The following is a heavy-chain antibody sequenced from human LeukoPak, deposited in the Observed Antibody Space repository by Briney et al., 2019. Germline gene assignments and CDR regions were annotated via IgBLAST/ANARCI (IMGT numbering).Heavy chain of an antibody. CDR3: ARVHHSSSWGTDDC. D-gene: IGHD6-13*01. V-gene: IGHV3-7*01. CDR2: IKEDGSEK. J-gene: IGHJ4*02. Sequence: GSLRLSCAASGFTFSSYAMTWVRQAPGKGLEWVANIKEDGSEKYYVDSVRGRFTISRDNAKNSLYLHLNSLKAEDTAVYYCARVHHSSSWGTDDCWGQGTLVTVSS. CDR1: GFTFSSYA.